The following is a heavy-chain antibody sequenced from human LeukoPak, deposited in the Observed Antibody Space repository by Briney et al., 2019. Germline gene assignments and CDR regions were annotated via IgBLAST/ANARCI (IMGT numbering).Heavy chain of an antibody. Sequence: KASETLSLTCAVYSGSFSGYYWSWIRLPPGKGLEWIGEIKDGGITNYNPSLRSRVTISVDTSKNQLSLNLSSATAADTAVYYCVRGFSGVVGDYWGQGTLVTVSS. CDR1: SGSFSGYY. CDR3: VRGFSGVVGDY. V-gene: IGHV4-34*01. D-gene: IGHD3-10*01. CDR2: IKDGGIT. J-gene: IGHJ4*02.